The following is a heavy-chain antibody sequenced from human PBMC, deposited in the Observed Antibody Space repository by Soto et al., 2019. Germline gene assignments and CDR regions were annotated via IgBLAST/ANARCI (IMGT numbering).Heavy chain of an antibody. D-gene: IGHD2-21*02. Sequence: SQPLPLTWTVAGGSSRNYDGSWIRQPPGKGLEWIGYIYYSGSTNYNPSLKSRVTISVDTSKNQFSLKLSSVTAADTAVYYCARAKGAYCGGDCLGRFDPWGQGTLVTVSS. CDR3: ARAKGAYCGGDCLGRFDP. V-gene: IGHV4-59*01. J-gene: IGHJ5*02. CDR1: GGSSRNYD. CDR2: IYYSGST.